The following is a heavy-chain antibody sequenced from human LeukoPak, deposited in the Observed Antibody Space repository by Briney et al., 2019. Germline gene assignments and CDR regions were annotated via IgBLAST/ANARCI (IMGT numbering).Heavy chain of an antibody. V-gene: IGHV3-48*04. CDR2: ISSSSSTI. D-gene: IGHD3-10*01. CDR1: GFTFSSYS. CDR3: AKDLTGSMVRGVTMRGFDY. J-gene: IGHJ4*02. Sequence: PGGSLRLSCAASGFTFSSYSMNWVRQAPGKGLEWVSYISSSSSTIYYADSVKGRFTISRDNAKNSLYLQMNSLRAEDTAVYYCAKDLTGSMVRGVTMRGFDYWGQGTLVTVSS.